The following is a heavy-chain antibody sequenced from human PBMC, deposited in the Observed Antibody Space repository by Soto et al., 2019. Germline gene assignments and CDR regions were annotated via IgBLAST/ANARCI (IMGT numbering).Heavy chain of an antibody. J-gene: IGHJ3*02. Sequence: QVQLVQSGAEVKKPGSSVKVSCKASGGTFSTSSMNWVRQAPEQGPEWMGNILPIFGTADYAQKFQGRVTINANESKKTVYMELRSLLSADTAVYYCATGHEVGGNSDAFDICGQGTVVTVSS. CDR1: GGTFSTSS. D-gene: IGHD2-21*02. CDR3: ATGHEVGGNSDAFDI. CDR2: ILPIFGTA. V-gene: IGHV1-69*15.